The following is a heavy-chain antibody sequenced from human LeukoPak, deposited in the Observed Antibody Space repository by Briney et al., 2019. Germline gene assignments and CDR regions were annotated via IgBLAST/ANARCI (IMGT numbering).Heavy chain of an antibody. V-gene: IGHV3-53*05. Sequence: PGGSLRLSCAASGLTVGGNYVTWVRQAPGKGLEWVSILHRDGSTFYTDSVKGRFTISRDNSKNTLYLQMNSLRAEDTAVYYCASPGGLGYWGQGTLVTVSS. CDR2: LHRDGST. D-gene: IGHD1-14*01. CDR3: ASPGGLGY. J-gene: IGHJ4*02. CDR1: GLTVGGNY.